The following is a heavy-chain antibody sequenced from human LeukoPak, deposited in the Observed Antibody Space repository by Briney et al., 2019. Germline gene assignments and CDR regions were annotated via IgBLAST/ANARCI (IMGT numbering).Heavy chain of an antibody. CDR3: AGSVEMATIMFDY. CDR2: ISTSGESA. J-gene: IGHJ4*02. V-gene: IGHV3-23*01. D-gene: IGHD5-24*01. CDR1: GFTFSSYA. Sequence: GGSLRLSCAASGFTFSSYAMYWVRQAPGRGLEWVSVISTSGESAYYADSVKGRFTISRDNSKNTLYLQMNSLRDEDTAVYYCAGSVEMATIMFDYWGQGTLVTVSS.